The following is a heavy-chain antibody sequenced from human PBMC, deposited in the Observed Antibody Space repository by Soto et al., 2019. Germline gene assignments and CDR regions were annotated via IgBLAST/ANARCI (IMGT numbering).Heavy chain of an antibody. Sequence: QLHLQESGPGLLKPSEILSLTCTVSGGSISSSAYYWGWIRQPPGKRLEWIASISYSGSTYYNPSLKSRVTISVDTSKNQFSLKLRSMTAADTAVYYCARQVEVTYFDYWGQGTLVTVSS. D-gene: IGHD1-1*01. CDR1: GGSISSSAYY. J-gene: IGHJ4*02. V-gene: IGHV4-39*01. CDR3: ARQVEVTYFDY. CDR2: ISYSGST.